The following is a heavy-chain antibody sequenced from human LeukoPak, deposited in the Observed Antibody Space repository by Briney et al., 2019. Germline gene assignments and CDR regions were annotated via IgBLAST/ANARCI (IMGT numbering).Heavy chain of an antibody. V-gene: IGHV3-21*01. J-gene: IGHJ5*02. D-gene: IGHD6-13*01. CDR2: ISSSSSYI. CDR1: GFTFSSYS. CDR3: ARDYKSGYSSSWYGGFDP. Sequence: PGGSLRLSYAASGFTFSSYSMNWVRQAPGKGLEWVSSISSSSSYIYYADSVKGRFTISRDNAKNSLYLQMNSLRAEDTAVYYCARDYKSGYSSSWYGGFDPWGQGTLVTVSS.